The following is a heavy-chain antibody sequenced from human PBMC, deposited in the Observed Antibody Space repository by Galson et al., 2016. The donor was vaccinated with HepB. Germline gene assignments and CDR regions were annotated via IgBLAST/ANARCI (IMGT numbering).Heavy chain of an antibody. V-gene: IGHV4-30-2*01. CDR3: ARGPKLGPYFDH. D-gene: IGHD7-27*01. Sequence: TLSLTCAVSGGSINTGGYSWNWIRQPPGKGLEWIAYIYHRGGAYYNPSLKSRVTLSIDSSEKKFSLNVTSVTAADTAVYYCARGPKLGPYFDHWGPGILVAVSS. CDR1: GGSINTGGYS. CDR2: IYHRGGA. J-gene: IGHJ4*02.